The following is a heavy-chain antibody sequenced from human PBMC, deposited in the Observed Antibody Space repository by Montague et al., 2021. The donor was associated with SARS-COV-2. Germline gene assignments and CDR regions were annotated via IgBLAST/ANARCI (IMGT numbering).Heavy chain of an antibody. D-gene: IGHD4-17*01. Sequence: SETLSLTCAVYGGSFSGYYWSWIRQPPEKGLEWIGEINHSGSTNYNPSLKSRVTISVDTSKNQFSLKLSSVTAADTAVYYCARGRMVTTFYYYYGMDVWGQGTTVTVSS. CDR1: GGSFSGYY. J-gene: IGHJ6*02. V-gene: IGHV4-34*01. CDR2: INHSGST. CDR3: ARGRMVTTFYYYYGMDV.